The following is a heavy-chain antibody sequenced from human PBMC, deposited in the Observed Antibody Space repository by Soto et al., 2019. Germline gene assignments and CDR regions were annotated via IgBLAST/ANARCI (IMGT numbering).Heavy chain of an antibody. J-gene: IGHJ5*02. V-gene: IGHV3-33*01. D-gene: IGHD6-13*01. CDR1: GFTFNSYG. CDR2: IWFDGSDK. CDR3: ARLVGAAAGRFDP. Sequence: QEQLVESGGGVVQPGTSLRLSCVASGFTFNSYGMHWVRQAPGKGLEGVAAIWFDGSDKYYADSVKGRFTISRDNSKNTLYLQMNSLRAEDTGVYYCARLVGAAAGRFDPWGQGTLVIVSS.